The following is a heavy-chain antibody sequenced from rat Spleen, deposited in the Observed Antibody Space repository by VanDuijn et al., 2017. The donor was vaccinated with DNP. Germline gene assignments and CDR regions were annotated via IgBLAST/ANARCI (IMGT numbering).Heavy chain of an antibody. V-gene: IGHV2-30*01. CDR1: GFSLTSYN. D-gene: IGHD1-11*01. CDR2: IWTGGST. J-gene: IGHJ2*01. CDR3: ARGNYGGYDY. Sequence: QVQLKESGPGLVQPSQTLSPTCTVSGFSLTSYNVHWVRQPTGKGLEWMGIIWTGGSTDYNSALKSRLSISRDTSKSQVFLKMNSLQTEDIATYYCARGNYGGYDYWGQGVMVTVSS.